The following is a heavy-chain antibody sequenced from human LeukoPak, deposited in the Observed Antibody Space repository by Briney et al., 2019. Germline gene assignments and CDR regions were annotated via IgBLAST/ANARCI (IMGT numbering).Heavy chain of an antibody. CDR3: ARVSGYSYGYYFDC. D-gene: IGHD5-18*01. CDR2: ISSSSSYI. CDR1: GFTFSSYS. J-gene: IGHJ4*02. Sequence: PGGSLRLSCAASGFTFSSYSMNWVRQAPGKGLEWVSSISSSSSYIYYADSVKGRFTISRDDAKNSLYLQMNSLRAEDTAVYYCARVSGYSYGYYFDCWGQGTLVTVSS. V-gene: IGHV3-21*01.